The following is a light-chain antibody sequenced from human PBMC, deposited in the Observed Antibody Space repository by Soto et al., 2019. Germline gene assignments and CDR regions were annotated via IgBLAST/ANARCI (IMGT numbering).Light chain of an antibody. CDR2: KAS. CDR3: QEYNSYGLT. J-gene: IGKJ4*01. V-gene: IGKV1-5*03. CDR1: QSISTK. Sequence: DIQMTQSPSTLSASVGGRVILTCLASQSISTKVAWYQQKPGKVPKLLIYKASSLESVVPSMFSGSGSGTEFILTISSLQPDDFATYYCQEYNSYGLTFGGGTKVDIK.